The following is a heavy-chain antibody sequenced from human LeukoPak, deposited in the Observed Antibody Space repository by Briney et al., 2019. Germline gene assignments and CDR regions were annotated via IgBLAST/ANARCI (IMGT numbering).Heavy chain of an antibody. D-gene: IGHD6-13*01. V-gene: IGHV3-30*02. Sequence: PAGGSLRLSCAASGFTFSSYGMHWVRQAPGKGLEWVAFIRYDGSNKYYADSVKGRFTISRDNSKNTLYLQMNSLRAEDTAVYYCAKGGSSSYYMDVWGKGTTVTVSS. J-gene: IGHJ6*03. CDR3: AKGGSSSYYMDV. CDR2: IRYDGSNK. CDR1: GFTFSSYG.